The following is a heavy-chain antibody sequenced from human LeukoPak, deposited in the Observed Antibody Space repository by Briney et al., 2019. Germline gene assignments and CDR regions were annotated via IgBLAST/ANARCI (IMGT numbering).Heavy chain of an antibody. V-gene: IGHV4-39*01. CDR2: VYYSGST. D-gene: IGHD1-1*01. J-gene: IGHJ4*02. CDR3: ARHILDSSGSMTDLPFEY. Sequence: SETLSLTCNVSGGSVSSSGYYWGWIRQTPGKGLEWLGSVYYSGSTYLKPSLKSRVTISVDPSKNQFSLKLSSVTAADTSLYYCARHILDSSGSMTDLPFEYGGQGTLVTVSS. CDR1: GGSVSSSGYY.